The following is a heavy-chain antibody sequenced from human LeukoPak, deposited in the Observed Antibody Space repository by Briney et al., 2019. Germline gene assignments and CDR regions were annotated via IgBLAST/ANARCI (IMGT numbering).Heavy chain of an antibody. V-gene: IGHV1-18*01. CDR3: ASVEYSPSLPFDY. J-gene: IGHJ4*02. CDR1: RYTFTSDG. CDR2: ISAYNGNT. D-gene: IGHD2/OR15-2a*01. Sequence: ASVKVSCKAPRYTFTSDGVSWVRQAPGQGLEWMGWISAYNGNTNYAQKLQGRVTMTTDTSTSTAYMELRSLRSDDTAVYYCASVEYSPSLPFDYWGQGTLVTVSS.